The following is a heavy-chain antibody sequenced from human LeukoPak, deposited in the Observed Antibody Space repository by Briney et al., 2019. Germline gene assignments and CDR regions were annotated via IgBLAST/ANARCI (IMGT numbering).Heavy chain of an antibody. CDR1: GFTFSTYS. CDR3: ARDPHYSSSGSEDDH. V-gene: IGHV3-48*04. CDR2: IGTSSSII. Sequence: GGSLRLSCAASGFTFSTYSMNWVRQAPGKGLEWVSYIGTSSSIIYYADSVKGRFTISRDNAKNSLDLQMNSLRVEDTAVYYCARDPHYSSSGSEDDHWGQGTLVTVSS. D-gene: IGHD3-10*01. J-gene: IGHJ5*02.